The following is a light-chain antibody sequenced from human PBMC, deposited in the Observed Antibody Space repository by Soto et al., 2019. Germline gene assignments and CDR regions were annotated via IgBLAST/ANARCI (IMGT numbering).Light chain of an antibody. V-gene: IGLV2-14*01. Sequence: QSALTQPASVSGSPGQSITISCTGTSSDVGAYNYVPWYQQHPGKVPKLMIFDVSNRPSGVSNRFSGSKSGNTASLTISGLQAEDEADYYFSSYTTATTRVFGGGTKLTVL. CDR3: SSYTTATTRV. CDR2: DVS. J-gene: IGLJ3*02. CDR1: SSDVGAYNY.